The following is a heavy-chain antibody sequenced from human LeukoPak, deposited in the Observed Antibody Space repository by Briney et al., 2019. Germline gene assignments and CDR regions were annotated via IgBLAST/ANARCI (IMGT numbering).Heavy chain of an antibody. Sequence: PGGSLRLSCAASGFTFSSDAMHWVRQAPGKGLEWVAIILSDGSKTYYPDSVRGRFTISRDNSKNTLYLQMNSLRDEDTAVYYCVKDRASHWTFDYWGQGTLVTVTS. J-gene: IGHJ4*02. CDR1: GFTFSSDA. CDR3: VKDRASHWTFDY. D-gene: IGHD1-1*01. CDR2: ILSDGSKT. V-gene: IGHV3-30*02.